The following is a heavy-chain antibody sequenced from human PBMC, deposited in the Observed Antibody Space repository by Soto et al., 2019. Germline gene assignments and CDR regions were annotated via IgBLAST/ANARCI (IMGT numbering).Heavy chain of an antibody. D-gene: IGHD3-3*01. Sequence: SSETLSLTCAVYGGSFSGYYWSWIRQPPGKGLEWIGEINHSGSTNYNPSLKSRVTISVDTSKNQFSLKLSSVTAADKDVYYCASDGRFWSGYYKGFDYWGQGTLVTVSS. CDR1: GGSFSGYY. J-gene: IGHJ4*02. V-gene: IGHV4-34*01. CDR3: ASDGRFWSGYYKGFDY. CDR2: INHSGST.